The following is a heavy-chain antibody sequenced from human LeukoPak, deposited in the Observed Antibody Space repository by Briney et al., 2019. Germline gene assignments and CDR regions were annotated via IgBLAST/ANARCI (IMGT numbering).Heavy chain of an antibody. CDR3: ARDISSSWPYYYGMDV. CDR2: ISSSSRYT. J-gene: IGHJ6*04. V-gene: IGHV3-11*06. Sequence: EGSLRLSCAASGFTFSDYYMSWIRQAPGKGLEWVSYISSSSRYTNYADSVKGRFTIFRDNPKNSLYLQMNSLRAEDTAVYYCARDISSSWPYYYGMDVWGKGATVTVSS. D-gene: IGHD6-13*01. CDR1: GFTFSDYY.